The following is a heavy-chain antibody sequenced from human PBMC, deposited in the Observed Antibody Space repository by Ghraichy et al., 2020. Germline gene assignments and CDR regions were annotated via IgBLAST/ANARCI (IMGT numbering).Heavy chain of an antibody. J-gene: IGHJ6*03. CDR3: AKVSHGSGYYYYYYMDV. CDR2: ISYDGSNK. CDR1: GFTFSSYG. Sequence: GESLNISCAASGFTFSSYGMHWVRQAPGKGLEWVAVISYDGSNKYYADSVKGRFTISRDNSKNTLYLQMNSLRAEDTAVYYCAKVSHGSGYYYYYYMDVWGKGTTVTVSS. V-gene: IGHV3-30*18.